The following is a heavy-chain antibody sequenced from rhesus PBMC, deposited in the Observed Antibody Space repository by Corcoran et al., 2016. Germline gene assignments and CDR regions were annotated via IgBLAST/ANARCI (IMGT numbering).Heavy chain of an antibody. D-gene: IGHD3-3*01. Sequence: QVQLQSSGPRQVTPSATLSLTCAVSAGCIGVTYWSCSSQPLGKGPEWIGRIYGSGGSTDYNPSLKSRVTISTDTSKNQFSLKLSSVTAADTAVYYCARDRYKFDAFDFWGQGLRVTVSS. CDR1: AGCIGVTY. J-gene: IGHJ3*01. V-gene: IGHV4-160*01. CDR2: IYGSGGST. CDR3: ARDRYKFDAFDF.